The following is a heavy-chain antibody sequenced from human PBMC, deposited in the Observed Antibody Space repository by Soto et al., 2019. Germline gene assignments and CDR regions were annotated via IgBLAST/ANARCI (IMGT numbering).Heavy chain of an antibody. CDR3: ARESTVTTGGFDY. D-gene: IGHD4-17*01. Sequence: SETLSLTCTVSGGSISSGGYYWSWIRQHPGKGLEWIGYIYYSGSTYYNPSLKSRVTISVDTSKNQFSLKLSSVTAADTAVYYCARESTVTTGGFDYWGQGTLVTVSS. V-gene: IGHV4-31*03. J-gene: IGHJ4*02. CDR1: GGSISSGGYY. CDR2: IYYSGST.